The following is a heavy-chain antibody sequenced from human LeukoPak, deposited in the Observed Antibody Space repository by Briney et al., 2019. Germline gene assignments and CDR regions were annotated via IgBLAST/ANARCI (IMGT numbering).Heavy chain of an antibody. Sequence: GGSLRLSCAASGFTFSDYTMNWVRQAPGKGLEWVSSIRSSSSYIYYADSVKGRFTTSRDNAKNSLYLQMNSLRVEDTAVYYCARGGGYYFDYWGQGTLVTVSS. CDR3: ARGGGYYFDY. CDR2: IRSSSSYI. J-gene: IGHJ4*02. CDR1: GFTFSDYT. V-gene: IGHV3-21*01. D-gene: IGHD4-23*01.